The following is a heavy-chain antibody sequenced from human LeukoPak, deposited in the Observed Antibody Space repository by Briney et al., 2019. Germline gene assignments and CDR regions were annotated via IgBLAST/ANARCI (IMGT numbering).Heavy chain of an antibody. V-gene: IGHV4-34*01. CDR1: GGSFSGYY. CDR3: ARRVTYYYDSSGYYRHYYFDY. CDR2: INHSGST. J-gene: IGHJ4*02. D-gene: IGHD3-22*01. Sequence: SETLSLTCAVYGGSFSGYYWSWIRQPPGKGLEWIGEINHSGSTNYNPSLKSQVTISVDTSKNQFSLKLSSVTAADTAVYYCARRVTYYYDSSGYYRHYYFDYWGQGTLVTVSS.